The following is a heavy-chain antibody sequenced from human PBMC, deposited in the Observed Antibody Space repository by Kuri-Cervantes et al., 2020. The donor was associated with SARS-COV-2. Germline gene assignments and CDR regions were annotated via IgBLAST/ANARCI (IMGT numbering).Heavy chain of an antibody. J-gene: IGHJ4*02. CDR1: GYTFTGYY. CDR2: INPSGDST. V-gene: IGHV1-46*01. D-gene: IGHD3-10*01. CDR3: ASTSGSHPVFDY. Sequence: ASVKVSCKASGYTFTGYYMHWVRQAPGQGLEWMGWINPSGDSTSYAQKFQGRVTMTRDTSTSTVYMELSSLRSEDTAVYYCASTSGSHPVFDYWGQGTLVTVSS.